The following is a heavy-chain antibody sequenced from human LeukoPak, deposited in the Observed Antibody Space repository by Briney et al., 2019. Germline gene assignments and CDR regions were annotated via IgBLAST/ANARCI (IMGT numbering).Heavy chain of an antibody. CDR3: ARARSGAGGYCSSTSCYGYYFDY. V-gene: IGHV3-23*01. J-gene: IGHJ4*02. CDR2: ISGSDGST. Sequence: GGSLRLSCAASGFTFSSYAMSWVRQAPGKGLEWVSSISGSDGSTDYADSVKGRFTISRDNSKNTLYLQMNSLRAEDTAVYYCARARSGAGGYCSSTSCYGYYFDYWGQGTLVTVSS. CDR1: GFTFSSYA. D-gene: IGHD2-2*01.